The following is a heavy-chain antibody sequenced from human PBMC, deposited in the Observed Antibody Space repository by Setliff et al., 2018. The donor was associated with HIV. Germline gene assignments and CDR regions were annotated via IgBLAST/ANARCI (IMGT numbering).Heavy chain of an antibody. CDR2: IFSNDEK. Sequence: KTSETLSLTCTVSGGSISSGSYYWSWIRQPPGKALEWLAHIFSNDEKSYSTSLQSRLTISKDTSKSQVVLTITNMDPVDAATYYCARTEGISPSYWYFDLWGRGTLVTVSS. D-gene: IGHD6-13*01. J-gene: IGHJ2*01. V-gene: IGHV2-26*01. CDR3: ARTEGISPSYWYFDL. CDR1: GGSISSGSYY.